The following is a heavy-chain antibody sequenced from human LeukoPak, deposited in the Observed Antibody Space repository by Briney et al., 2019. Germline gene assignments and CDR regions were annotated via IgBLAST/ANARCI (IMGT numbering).Heavy chain of an antibody. CDR2: IYSGGST. Sequence: PGGSLRLSCAASGFTVSSNYMSWVRQAPGKGLEWVSVIYSGGSTYYADSVKGRFTISRDNSKNTLYLQMNSLRAEDTAVYYCACPAIDDAFDIWGQGTMVTVSS. CDR1: GFTVSSNY. J-gene: IGHJ3*02. V-gene: IGHV3-66*01. CDR3: ACPAIDDAFDI. D-gene: IGHD2-2*01.